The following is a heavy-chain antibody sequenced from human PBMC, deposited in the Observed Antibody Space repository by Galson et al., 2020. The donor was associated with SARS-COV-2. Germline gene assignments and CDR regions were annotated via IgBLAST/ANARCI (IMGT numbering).Heavy chain of an antibody. Sequence: SETLSLTCAVYGGSFSGYYWSWIRQPPGKGLEWIGEINHSGSTNYNPSLKSRVTISVDTSKNQFSLKLSSVTAADTAVYYCARDKAVAGTDLWGQGTLVTVSS. V-gene: IGHV4-34*01. CDR1: GGSFSGYY. CDR3: ARDKAVAGTDL. CDR2: INHSGST. J-gene: IGHJ4*02. D-gene: IGHD6-19*01.